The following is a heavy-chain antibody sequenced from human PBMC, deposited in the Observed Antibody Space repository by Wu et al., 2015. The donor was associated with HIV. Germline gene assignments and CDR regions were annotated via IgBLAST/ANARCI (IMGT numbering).Heavy chain of an antibody. CDR1: GFTFSSYG. CDR3: AKEWTTVATIALGS. J-gene: IGHJ5*01. Sequence: QVQLVESGGGVVQPGGSLRLSCAASGFTFSSYGIHWVRQAPGMGLEWVAFIRYDGTNQYYADSVKGRFTISRDNSNSTLYLQMNSPRGEDTALYYCAKEWTTVATIALGSWGQGTLVTVSS. D-gene: IGHD5-24*01. CDR2: IRYDGTNQ. V-gene: IGHV3-30*02.